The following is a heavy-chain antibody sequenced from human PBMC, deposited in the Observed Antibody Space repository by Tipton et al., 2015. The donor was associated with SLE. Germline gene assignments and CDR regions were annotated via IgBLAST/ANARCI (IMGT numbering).Heavy chain of an antibody. CDR2: IYHSGST. Sequence: TLSLTCAVSGYSISSGYYWGWIRQPPGKGLEWIGSIYHSGSTYYNPSLTSRATISVDTSKNQFSPKLSSVTAADTAVYYCARDGAMIVPRGSFDIWGQGTMVTVSS. J-gene: IGHJ3*02. D-gene: IGHD3-22*01. V-gene: IGHV4-38-2*02. CDR3: ARDGAMIVPRGSFDI. CDR1: GYSISSGYY.